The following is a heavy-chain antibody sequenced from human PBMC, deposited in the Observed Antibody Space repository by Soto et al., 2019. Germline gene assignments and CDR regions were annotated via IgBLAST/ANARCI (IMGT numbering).Heavy chain of an antibody. CDR1: GGSISSYY. CDR3: ARVSCSTSCYKSYYYYYMDV. V-gene: IGHV4-59*01. CDR2: IYYSGST. J-gene: IGHJ6*03. Sequence: SETLSLTCTVSGGSISSYYWSWIRQPPGKGLEWIGYIYYSGSTNYNPSLKSRVTISVDTSKNQFSLKLSSVTAADTAVYYCARVSCSTSCYKSYYYYYMDVWGKGTTVTVSS. D-gene: IGHD2-2*02.